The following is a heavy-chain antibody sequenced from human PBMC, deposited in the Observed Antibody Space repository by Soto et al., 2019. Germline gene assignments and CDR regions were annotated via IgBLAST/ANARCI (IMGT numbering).Heavy chain of an antibody. CDR3: ARGLVVVSATYWYFDL. D-gene: IGHD2-15*01. CDR1: GYTFTSYD. CDR2: MNPNSGKA. J-gene: IGHJ2*01. Sequence: QVQLVQSGAEVKKPGASVKVSCKASGYTFTSYDINWVRQAAGQGLEWIGWMNPNSGKAVYAQKFQGRVTMAGTTSISTAYMELSSLRSDDTAVYFCARGLVVVSATYWYFDLWGRGTLVTVS. V-gene: IGHV1-8*01.